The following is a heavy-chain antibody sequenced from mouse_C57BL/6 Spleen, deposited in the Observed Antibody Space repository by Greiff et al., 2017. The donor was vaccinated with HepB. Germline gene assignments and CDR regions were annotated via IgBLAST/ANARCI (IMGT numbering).Heavy chain of an antibody. CDR3: ARGTGTTVAFDY. V-gene: IGHV1-85*01. CDR1: SYTFTSYD. CDR2: FYPRDGST. Sequence: QVQLQQSGPELVKPGASVKLSCKASSYTFTSYDINWVKQRPGQGLEWIGWFYPRDGSTKYNEKFKGKATLTVDTSSSTAYMELHSLTSEDSAVYFCARGTGTTVAFDYWGQGTTLTVSS. J-gene: IGHJ2*01. D-gene: IGHD1-1*01.